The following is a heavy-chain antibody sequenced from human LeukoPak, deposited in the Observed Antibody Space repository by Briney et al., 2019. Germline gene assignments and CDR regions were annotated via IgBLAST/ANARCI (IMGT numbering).Heavy chain of an antibody. Sequence: PGGSLRLSCAASGFTFSSYEMNWVRRAPGKGLEWLSYISSSGRNIYYADSVRGRFTISRDNAKKSLHLQMNSLRAEDTAVYYCAREKSGDFDYWGQGTLVTVSS. D-gene: IGHD1-14*01. CDR2: ISSSGRNI. J-gene: IGHJ4*02. V-gene: IGHV3-48*03. CDR1: GFTFSSYE. CDR3: AREKSGDFDY.